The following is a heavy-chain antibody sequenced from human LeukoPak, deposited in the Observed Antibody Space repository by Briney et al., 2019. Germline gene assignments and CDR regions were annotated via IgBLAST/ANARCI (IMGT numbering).Heavy chain of an antibody. J-gene: IGHJ4*02. CDR2: INPNSGGT. V-gene: IGHV1-2*02. CDR1: RYTFTGYY. Sequence: ASVKVSCKASRYTFTGYYMHWLRQAPGQGLEWMGWINPNSGGTNYAQKFQGRVTMTRDTSISTAYMELSRLRSDDTAVYYCAIERSTYYYDSSGSSISDWGQGTLVTVSS. D-gene: IGHD3-22*01. CDR3: AIERSTYYYDSSGSSISD.